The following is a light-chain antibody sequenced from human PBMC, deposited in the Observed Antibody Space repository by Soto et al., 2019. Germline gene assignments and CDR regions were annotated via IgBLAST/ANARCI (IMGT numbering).Light chain of an antibody. CDR1: QSVNTN. CDR2: GAS. J-gene: IGKJ4*01. V-gene: IGKV3-15*01. CDR3: QQYNNWPLT. Sequence: EKVMTQSPATLSVTPGERATLSCRASQSVNTNLAWYQQKPGQAPRLLIYGASTRATNIPDRFSGSGSGTDFTLAISSLQSEDFAVYYCQQYNNWPLTFGGGTKVEIK.